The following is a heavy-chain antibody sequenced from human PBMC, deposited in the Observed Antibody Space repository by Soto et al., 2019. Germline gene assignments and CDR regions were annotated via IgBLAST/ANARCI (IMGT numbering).Heavy chain of an antibody. CDR1: GLTFSSYG. Sequence: QVQLVESGGGVVQPGRSLRLSCAASGLTFSSYGMHWVRQAPGKGLEWVAVIWYDGSNKYYADSVKGRFTISRDNSKNTLYLQMNSLRAEDTAVYYCAREFNLPGIAVAGSPFDYWGQGTLVTVSS. CDR2: IWYDGSNK. D-gene: IGHD6-19*01. CDR3: AREFNLPGIAVAGSPFDY. V-gene: IGHV3-33*01. J-gene: IGHJ4*02.